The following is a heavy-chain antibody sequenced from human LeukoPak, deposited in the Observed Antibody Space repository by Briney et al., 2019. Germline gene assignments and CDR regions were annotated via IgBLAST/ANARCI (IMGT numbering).Heavy chain of an antibody. CDR3: ARDNEYCSGGSCYSGEWFDP. CDR1: GYTLTDYG. D-gene: IGHD2-15*01. J-gene: IGHJ5*02. V-gene: IGHV1-18*01. CDR2: ISAYNGNT. Sequence: ASVKVSCKASGYTLTDYGVNWVRQAPGQGLEWMGWISAYNGNTNYAQKFQGRVTMTTDTSTSTAYMELRSLRSDDTAMYYCARDNEYCSGGSCYSGEWFDPWGQGTLVTVSS.